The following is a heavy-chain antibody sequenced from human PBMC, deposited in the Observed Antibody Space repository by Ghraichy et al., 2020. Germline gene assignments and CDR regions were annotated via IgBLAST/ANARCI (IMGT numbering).Heavy chain of an antibody. CDR1: GFTFRDYS. CDR2: ISGSADST. Sequence: GVLRLSCAASGFTFRDYSMSWVRQALGKGLEWVSTISGSADSTYYADSVKGRFTISRDNSKNTLYLQMNRLRAEDTAVYYCAKDHLDARYCSSTSCLFDFDNWGQGTLVTVSS. CDR3: AKDHLDARYCSSTSCLFDFDN. V-gene: IGHV3-23*01. D-gene: IGHD2-2*01. J-gene: IGHJ4*02.